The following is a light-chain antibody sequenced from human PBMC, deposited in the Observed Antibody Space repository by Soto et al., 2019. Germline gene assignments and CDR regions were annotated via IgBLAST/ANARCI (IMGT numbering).Light chain of an antibody. V-gene: IGKV1-5*03. J-gene: IGKJ1*01. CDR1: QTISSW. CDR3: QHYNSYSEA. CDR2: RAS. Sequence: DIQMTQPPSTMSGSVGYSVAISCRASQTISSWLAWYQPKPGKAPKLLIYRASTLTSGVPSRFSGSGSGTEFTLTISSLQPDDFATYYCQHYNSYSEAFGQGTKVDIK.